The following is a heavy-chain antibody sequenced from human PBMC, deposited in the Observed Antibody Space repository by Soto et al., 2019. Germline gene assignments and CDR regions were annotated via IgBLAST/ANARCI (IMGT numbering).Heavy chain of an antibody. CDR1: GYTFTSYA. CDR3: AREITMARGVISRTRTNWFDP. Sequence: GASVKVSCKASGYTFTSYAMHWVRQAPGQRLEWMGWINAGNGNTKYSQKFQGRVTITRDTSASTAYMELSSLRSEDTAVYYCAREITMARGVISRTRTNWFDPWGQGTLVTVSS. CDR2: INAGNGNT. J-gene: IGHJ5*02. D-gene: IGHD3-10*01. V-gene: IGHV1-3*01.